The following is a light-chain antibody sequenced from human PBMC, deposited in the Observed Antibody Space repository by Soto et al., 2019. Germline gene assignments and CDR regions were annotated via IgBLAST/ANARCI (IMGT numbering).Light chain of an antibody. V-gene: IGKV3-20*01. CDR1: QSVSTSY. CDR3: QYYAPVWR. CDR2: GAS. Sequence: EIVFTQSPAPLSLSPGERATLSCRASQSVSTSYLAWSPQTPGQAPRLLIYGASSTATGSPDRFSGSGSGTDFTLTIYGLQPDDFATYYCQYYAPVWRFGQGTKVDIK. J-gene: IGKJ1*01.